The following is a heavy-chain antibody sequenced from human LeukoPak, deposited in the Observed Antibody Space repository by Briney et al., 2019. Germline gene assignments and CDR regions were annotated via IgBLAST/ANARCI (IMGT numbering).Heavy chain of an antibody. D-gene: IGHD5-18*01. Sequence: KSSQTLSLTCTVSGGSISSGSYYWSWIRQPAGKGLEWIGRIYTSGSANYNPSLKSRVTISVDTSKNQFSLKLSSVTAADTAVYYCASLHTAMASSKTDFDYWGQGTLVTVSS. CDR1: GGSISSGSYY. V-gene: IGHV4-61*02. CDR2: IYTSGSA. J-gene: IGHJ4*02. CDR3: ASLHTAMASSKTDFDY.